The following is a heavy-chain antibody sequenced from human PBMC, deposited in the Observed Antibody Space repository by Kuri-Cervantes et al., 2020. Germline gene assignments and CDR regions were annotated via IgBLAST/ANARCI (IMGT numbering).Heavy chain of an antibody. Sequence: GGSLRLSCAASGFTFRSHDKHWVRQATGKGLEWVSSIGTAGDTYYPGSVKGRFTISRENAKNSLYLQVNSLRAGDTAVYYCARVSSSWCPDLWGQGTLVTVSS. D-gene: IGHD6-13*01. CDR2: IGTAGDT. V-gene: IGHV3-13*01. J-gene: IGHJ5*02. CDR1: GFTFRSHD. CDR3: ARVSSSWCPDL.